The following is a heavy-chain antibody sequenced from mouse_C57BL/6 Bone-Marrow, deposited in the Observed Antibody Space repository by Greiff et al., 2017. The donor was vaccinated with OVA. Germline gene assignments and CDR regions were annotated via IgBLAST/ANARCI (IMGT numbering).Heavy chain of an antibody. J-gene: IGHJ2*01. CDR3: TRSYSNYGDFDY. CDR1: GYTFTDYE. D-gene: IGHD2-5*01. V-gene: IGHV1-15*01. CDR2: IDPETGGT. Sequence: QVQLKESGAELVRPGASVTLSCKASGYTFTDYEMHWVKQTPVHGLEWIGAIDPETGGTAYNQKFKGKAILTADKSSSTAYMELRSLTSEYSAVYYCTRSYSNYGDFDYWGQGTTLTVSS.